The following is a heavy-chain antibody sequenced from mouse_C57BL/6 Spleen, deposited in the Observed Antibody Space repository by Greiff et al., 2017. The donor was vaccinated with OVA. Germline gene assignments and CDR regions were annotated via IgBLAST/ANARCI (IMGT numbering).Heavy chain of an antibody. CDR1: GYTFTSYW. CDR2: IDPNCGGT. CDR3: ARSDYGSSYFDY. Sequence: VQLQQPGAELVKPGASVKLSCKASGYTFTSYWMHWVKQRPGRGLEWIGRIDPNCGGTKYNEKFKSKATLTVDKPSSSAYMQLSRLTSEDSAVYECARSDYGSSYFDYWGQGTTLTVSS. J-gene: IGHJ2*01. D-gene: IGHD1-1*01. V-gene: IGHV1-72*01.